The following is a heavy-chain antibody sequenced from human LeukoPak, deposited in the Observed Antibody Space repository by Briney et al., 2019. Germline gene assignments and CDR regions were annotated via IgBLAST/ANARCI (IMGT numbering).Heavy chain of an antibody. CDR3: ARLFVRGNYDTVGGFDP. CDR1: GGSISSYY. D-gene: IGHD1-7*01. V-gene: IGHV4-4*09. Sequence: PSETLSLTCTVSGGSISSYYWSWIRQPPGKGLEWIGYFYTSGSTNYNPSLKSRVTISVDTSKNQFSLKLSSVTAADTAVYYCARLFVRGNYDTVGGFDPWGQGTLVTVSS. CDR2: FYTSGST. J-gene: IGHJ5*02.